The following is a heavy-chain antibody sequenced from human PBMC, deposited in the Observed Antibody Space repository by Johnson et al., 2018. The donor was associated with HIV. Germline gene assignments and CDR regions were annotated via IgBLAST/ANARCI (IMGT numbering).Heavy chain of an antibody. Sequence: EVQLVESGGGLVQPGGSLRLSCAASGFTFSDHYMDWVRQAPGKGLEWVGRTRNKANSYTTEYAASVKGRFTITRDDSKNSLSLQMNSLKPEDTAVYYCARVGRVYDSSGYAIDAFDIWGQGTMVTVSS. CDR1: GFTFSDHY. D-gene: IGHD3-22*01. V-gene: IGHV3-72*01. CDR2: TRNKANSYTT. CDR3: ARVGRVYDSSGYAIDAFDI. J-gene: IGHJ3*02.